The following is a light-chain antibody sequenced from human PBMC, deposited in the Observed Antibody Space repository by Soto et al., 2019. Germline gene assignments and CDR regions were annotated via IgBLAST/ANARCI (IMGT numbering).Light chain of an antibody. Sequence: EIVLTQSPGTLSLSPGERDTLSCMASQSVTNSYLAWYQQKPGQAPRLLNYDAFRRATGIPYRFSGSGSGTDFTLTISRLQPEDVAVYYCQQYSRSLTFGGGTKVQIK. CDR1: QSVTNSY. CDR3: QQYSRSLT. CDR2: DAF. J-gene: IGKJ4*01. V-gene: IGKV3-20*01.